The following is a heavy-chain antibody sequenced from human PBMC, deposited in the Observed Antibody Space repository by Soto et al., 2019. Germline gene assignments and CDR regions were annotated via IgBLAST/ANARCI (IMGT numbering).Heavy chain of an antibody. CDR1: GFTFSSYD. CDR3: ARGLLWFGMDV. V-gene: IGHV3-13*01. Sequence: GESLKISCAASGFTFSSYDMHWVRQATGKGLEWVSAIGTAGDTYYPGSVKGRFTISRENAKNSLYLQMNSLRAGDTAVYYCARGLLWFGMDVWGKGTTVTVSS. D-gene: IGHD3-10*01. J-gene: IGHJ6*04. CDR2: IGTAGDT.